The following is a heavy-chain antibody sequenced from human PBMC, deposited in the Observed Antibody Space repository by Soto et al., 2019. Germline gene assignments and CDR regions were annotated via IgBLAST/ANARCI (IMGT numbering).Heavy chain of an antibody. D-gene: IGHD5-18*01. CDR2: ISYDGSNK. Sequence: PGESQGHGCAADGGTFSSYAMRLVRRDPGKGLEWVAVISYDGSNKYYADSVKGRFTISRDNSKNTLYLQMNSLRAEDTAGDDCARALERYGQSLFDELGQETSVTGS. CDR1: GGTFSSYA. V-gene: IGHV3-30-3*01. J-gene: IGHJ4*02. CDR3: ARALERYGQSLFDE.